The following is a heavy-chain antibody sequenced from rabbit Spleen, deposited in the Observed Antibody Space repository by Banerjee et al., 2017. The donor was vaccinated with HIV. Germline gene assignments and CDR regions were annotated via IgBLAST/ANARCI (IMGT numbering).Heavy chain of an antibody. J-gene: IGHJ4*01. D-gene: IGHD6-1*01. Sequence: QSLEESGGGLVQPEGSLALTCKASGFSFSSSYYMCWVRQAPGKGLEWIGCIYTGSGSTYYAGWAKGRFTISKTSSTTVTLQMTSLTVADTATYFCAREKSGNQGYDLWGQGTLVTVS. CDR2: IYTGSGST. CDR3: AREKSGNQGYDL. V-gene: IGHV1S40*01. CDR1: GFSFSSSYY.